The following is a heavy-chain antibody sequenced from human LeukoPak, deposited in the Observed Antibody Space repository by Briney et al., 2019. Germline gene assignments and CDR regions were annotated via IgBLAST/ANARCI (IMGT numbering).Heavy chain of an antibody. CDR3: ARADSTYGSGSYLYGY. J-gene: IGHJ4*02. V-gene: IGHV3-11*03. CDR1: GFTFTVYY. CDR2: ISSTSTYT. Sequence: GGSLRLSCAASGFTFTVYYMTWIRQAPGKGLEWVSYISSTSTYTNYADSVKGRFTISRDNAKNSLYLQMNSLRAEDTAVYYCARADSTYGSGSYLYGYWGQGTLVTVSS. D-gene: IGHD3-10*01.